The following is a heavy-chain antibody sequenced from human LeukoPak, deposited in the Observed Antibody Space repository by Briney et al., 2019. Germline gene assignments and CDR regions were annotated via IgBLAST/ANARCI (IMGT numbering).Heavy chain of an antibody. J-gene: IGHJ3*02. CDR3: ASMGATDAFDI. CDR1: GGTFSSYA. D-gene: IGHD1-26*01. CDR2: IIPILGIA. Sequence: ASVKVSCKASGGTFSSYAISWVRQAPGQGLEWMGRIIPILGIANYAQKFQGRVTITADKSTSTAYMELSSLRSEDTAVYYYASMGATDAFDIWGQGTMVTVSS. V-gene: IGHV1-69*04.